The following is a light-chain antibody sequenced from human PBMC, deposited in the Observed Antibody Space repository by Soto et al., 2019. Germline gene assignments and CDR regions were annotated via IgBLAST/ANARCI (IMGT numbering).Light chain of an antibody. CDR2: DVS. CDR3: SSYTTSSIYV. J-gene: IGLJ1*01. V-gene: IGLV2-14*01. CDR1: SSDVGAYNY. Sequence: QSVLTQPASVSGSPVQSITISCTGTSSDVGAYNYVSWYQQHPGKAPKLMIYDVSNRPSGVSSRFSGSKSGNTASLTFSGLQAEDEADYYCSSYTTSSIYVFGTGTKVTVL.